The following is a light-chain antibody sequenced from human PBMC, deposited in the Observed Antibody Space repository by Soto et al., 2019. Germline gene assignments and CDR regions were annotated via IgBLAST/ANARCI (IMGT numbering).Light chain of an antibody. CDR2: GNS. CDR3: QSYDSSLSGSRI. J-gene: IGLJ2*01. V-gene: IGLV1-40*01. CDR1: SSNIGAGYD. Sequence: QSVLTQPPSVSGAPGQRVTISCTGSSSNIGAGYDVHWYHQLPGTAPKLLIYGNSNRPSGVPDRFSGSKSGTSASLAITGLQAEDEAHYYCQSYDSSLSGSRIFGGGTKLTVL.